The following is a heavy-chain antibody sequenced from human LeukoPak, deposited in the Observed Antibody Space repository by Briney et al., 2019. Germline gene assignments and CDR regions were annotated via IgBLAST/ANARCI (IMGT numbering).Heavy chain of an antibody. CDR3: AAMIGYFDY. CDR1: GGSVRSGNYY. Sequence: SETLSLTCAVSGGSVRSGNYYWSWIRQPAGKRLEWIARMYTSGSTNYNPSLKSRVTISADTSKNQFSLKLSSVTAADTAVYYWAAMIGYFDYWGQGILVTVSS. CDR2: MYTSGST. D-gene: IGHD3-22*01. J-gene: IGHJ4*02. V-gene: IGHV4-61*02.